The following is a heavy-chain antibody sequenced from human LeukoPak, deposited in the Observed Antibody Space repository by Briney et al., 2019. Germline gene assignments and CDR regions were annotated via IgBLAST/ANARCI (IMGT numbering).Heavy chain of an antibody. CDR1: GFSFSTSP. J-gene: IGHJ6*02. Sequence: GGSLRLSCAASGFSFSTSPMSWVRQPPGKGLEWVSAMNNGPGATFYRDSVRGRFAISRDDSKSTLYLQMNSLRAEDTGTYYCAETHYDLLDVWGQGTTVTVSS. V-gene: IGHV3-23*01. CDR2: MNNGPGAT. D-gene: IGHD5-12*01. CDR3: AETHYDLLDV.